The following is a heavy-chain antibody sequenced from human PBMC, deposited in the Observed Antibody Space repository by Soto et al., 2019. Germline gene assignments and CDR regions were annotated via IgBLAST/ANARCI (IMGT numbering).Heavy chain of an antibody. D-gene: IGHD6-19*01. CDR3: ARDLAGNDYFDY. Sequence: ASVKVSCKASGYTFTGYYMHWVRQAPGQGLGWMGWINPNSGGTSYAQKFQGRVTMTRDTSISTAYMELSRLRSDDTAVYYCARDLAGNDYFDYWGQGTLVTVSS. V-gene: IGHV1-2*02. CDR2: INPNSGGT. CDR1: GYTFTGYY. J-gene: IGHJ4*02.